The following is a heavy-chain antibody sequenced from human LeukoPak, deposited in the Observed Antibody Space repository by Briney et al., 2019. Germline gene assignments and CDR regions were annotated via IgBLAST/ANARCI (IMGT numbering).Heavy chain of an antibody. V-gene: IGHV1-69*05. CDR3: ASLAARGLDY. Sequence: SVKVSCKASGGTFSSYAISWVRQAPGQGLEWVGRIIPIFGTANYAQTFQGRVTITTDESTSTAYMELSTLRSEDTAVYCCASLAARGLDYWGQGTLVTVSS. CDR1: GGTFSSYA. CDR2: IIPIFGTA. D-gene: IGHD6-6*01. J-gene: IGHJ4*02.